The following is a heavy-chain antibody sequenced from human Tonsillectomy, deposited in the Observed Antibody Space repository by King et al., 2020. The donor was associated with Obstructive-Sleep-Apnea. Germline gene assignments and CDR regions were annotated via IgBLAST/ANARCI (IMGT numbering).Heavy chain of an antibody. CDR3: AATGYYYDSSGYENYFDY. J-gene: IGHJ4*01. Sequence: QLVESGPEVKKPGTSVKVSCKASGFTFTSSAMQWVRQARGQRLEWIGWIVVGSGNTNYAQKFQERVTITRDMSTSTAYMELSSLRSEDTAVYYCAATGYYYDSSGYENYFDYWGHGTLVTVSS. CDR1: GFTFTSSA. D-gene: IGHD3-22*01. CDR2: IVVGSGNT. V-gene: IGHV1-58*02.